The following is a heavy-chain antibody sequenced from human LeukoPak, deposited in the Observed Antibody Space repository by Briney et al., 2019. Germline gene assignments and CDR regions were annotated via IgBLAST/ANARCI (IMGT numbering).Heavy chain of an antibody. J-gene: IGHJ4*02. V-gene: IGHV4-34*01. CDR1: GGSFSGYY. CDR3: VRGRRPAV. Sequence: SETLSLTCAVSGGSFSGYYWSWIRQPPGKGLEWVGEINHSGSTKYNPSLKSRLTISVDTSKSQFSLKLCSLTAADTAVYYCVRGRRPAVWGQGTLVTVSS. CDR2: INHSGST.